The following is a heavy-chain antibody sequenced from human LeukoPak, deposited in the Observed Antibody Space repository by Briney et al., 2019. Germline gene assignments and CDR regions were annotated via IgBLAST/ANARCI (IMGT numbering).Heavy chain of an antibody. D-gene: IGHD1-26*01. J-gene: IGHJ4*02. CDR1: GFTFSSYD. V-gene: IGHV3-13*01. CDR3: ARGQYSAGVGAYAFDY. Sequence: GGSLRLSCAASGFTFSSYDMHWVRQATGKGLEWVSAIGTAGDTYYPGSVKGRFTISRENAKNSLYLQMNSLRAGDTAVYYCARGQYSAGVGAYAFDYWGQGTLVTVSS. CDR2: IGTAGDT.